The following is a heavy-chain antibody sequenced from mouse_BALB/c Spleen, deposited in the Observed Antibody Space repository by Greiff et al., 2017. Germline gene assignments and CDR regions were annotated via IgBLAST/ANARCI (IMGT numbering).Heavy chain of an antibody. D-gene: IGHD2-4*01. J-gene: IGHJ3*01. Sequence: EVHLVESGGGLVQPGGSLKLSCAASGFTFSSYTMSWVRQTPEKRLEWVAYISNGGGSTYYPDTVKGRFTISRDNAKNTLYLQMSSLKSEDTAMYYCARHTMITTGAWFAYWGQGTLVTVSA. V-gene: IGHV5-12-2*01. CDR2: ISNGGGST. CDR3: ARHTMITTGAWFAY. CDR1: GFTFSSYT.